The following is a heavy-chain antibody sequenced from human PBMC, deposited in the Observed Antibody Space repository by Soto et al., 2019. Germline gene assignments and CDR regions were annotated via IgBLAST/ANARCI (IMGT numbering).Heavy chain of an antibody. CDR1: GGTFSSYA. D-gene: IGHD3-22*01. Sequence: QVQLVQSGAEVKKPGSSVKVSCKASGGTFSSYAIRWVRQAPGQGLEWMGGIIPIFGTANYAQKCQGRVTIPADEYTSTAYMELSSLRSEDTAVYYCARDARVWRGSGYYLDAFDIWGKGTMVTVSS. CDR2: IIPIFGTA. J-gene: IGHJ3*02. CDR3: ARDARVWRGSGYYLDAFDI. V-gene: IGHV1-69*01.